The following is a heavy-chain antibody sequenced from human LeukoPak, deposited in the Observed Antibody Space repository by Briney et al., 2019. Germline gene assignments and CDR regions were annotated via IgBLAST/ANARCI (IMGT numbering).Heavy chain of an antibody. D-gene: IGHD6-13*01. V-gene: IGHV4-59*01. CDR1: GCSISSYY. J-gene: IGHJ4*02. CDR2: IYYSGST. Sequence: KASETLSLTCTVSGCSISSYYWSWIRQPPGKGLEWIGYIYYSGSTNYNPSLKSRVTISVDTSKNQFSLKLSSVTAADTAVYYCARDLAAAGTGGLDYWGQGTLVSVSS. CDR3: ARDLAAAGTGGLDY.